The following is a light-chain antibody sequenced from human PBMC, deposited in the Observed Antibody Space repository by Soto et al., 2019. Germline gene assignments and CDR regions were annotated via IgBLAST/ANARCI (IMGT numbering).Light chain of an antibody. Sequence: EIVLTQSPGTLSLSPGERATLSCRASQSVSSSYLAWYQQKPGQAHRLLIYDAYSRATGIPDRFSGSGSGTDFTLTVRSLQPEDFATYYCKQANSFPITFGQGTRLEIK. V-gene: IGKV3D-20*02. J-gene: IGKJ5*01. CDR2: DAY. CDR3: KQANSFPIT. CDR1: QSVSSSY.